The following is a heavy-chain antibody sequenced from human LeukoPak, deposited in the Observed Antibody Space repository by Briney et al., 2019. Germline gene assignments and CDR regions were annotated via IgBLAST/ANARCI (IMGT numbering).Heavy chain of an antibody. V-gene: IGHV1-69*01. CDR2: IIPIFGTA. J-gene: IGHJ4*02. Sequence: SSVKVSCKASGGTFSSYAISWVRQAPGQGLEWMGGIIPIFGTANYAQKFQGRVTITADGSTSTAYMELSSLRSEDTAVYYCARDKMITFGGVIARNYYFDYWGQGTLVTVSS. D-gene: IGHD3-16*02. CDR3: ARDKMITFGGVIARNYYFDY. CDR1: GGTFSSYA.